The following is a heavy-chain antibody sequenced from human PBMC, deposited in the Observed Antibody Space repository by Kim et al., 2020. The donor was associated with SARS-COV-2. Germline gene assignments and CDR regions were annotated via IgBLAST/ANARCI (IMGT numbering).Heavy chain of an antibody. V-gene: IGHV1-69*01. D-gene: IGHD1-26*01. J-gene: IGHJ6*02. Sequence: LQGRVTITADESTSTAYMELSSLRSEDTAVYYCARAEDSGSYRYYYGMDVWGQGTTVTVSS. CDR3: ARAEDSGSYRYYYGMDV.